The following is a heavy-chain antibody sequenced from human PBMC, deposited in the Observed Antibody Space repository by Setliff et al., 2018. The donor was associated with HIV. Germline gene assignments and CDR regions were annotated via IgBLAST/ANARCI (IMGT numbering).Heavy chain of an antibody. CDR2: IYPVDFDS. V-gene: IGHV5-51*01. J-gene: IGHJ3*01. D-gene: IGHD1-1*01. CDR3: ARYWAGTDFRAFDL. Sequence: GESLKISCQGFGYNFTNFWIGWVRQVPGKGLEWMGIIYPVDFDSRYSPSFQGQVIISVDKSTSTAPLQWSSLKASDTGMYFCARYWAGTDFRAFDLWGQGTLVTVSS. CDR1: GYNFTNFW.